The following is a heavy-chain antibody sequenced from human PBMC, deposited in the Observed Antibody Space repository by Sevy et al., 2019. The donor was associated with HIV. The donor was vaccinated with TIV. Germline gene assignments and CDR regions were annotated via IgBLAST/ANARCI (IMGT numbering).Heavy chain of an antibody. Sequence: GGSLRLSCAASGFXFNIYSMNWVRQAPGKGLEWVSSISGSSSYIFYADSVKGRFTISRDNAKNSLYLQMNSLRAEDTAVYYCXRGRGXXRXXXXXXXGQGTLVTVSS. V-gene: IGHV3-21*01. J-gene: IGHJ4*02. CDR2: ISGSSSYI. CDR3: XRGRGXXRXXXXXX. CDR1: GFXFNIYS. D-gene: IGHD3-10*01.